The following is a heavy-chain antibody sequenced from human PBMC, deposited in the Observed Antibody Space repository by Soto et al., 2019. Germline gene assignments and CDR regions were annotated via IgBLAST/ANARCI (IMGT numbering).Heavy chain of an antibody. J-gene: IGHJ4*02. V-gene: IGHV4-59*01. CDR1: GGSITNYY. D-gene: IGHD4-4*01. CDR3: ASRHREYSNDNFDG. CDR2: IYYSGST. Sequence: PSETLSLTCTVSGGSITNYYWSWIRQPPGKGLEWIGYIYYSGSTNYNPSLKSRVTISVDRSKNQFSLKLSSVTAADTAVYYCASRHREYSNDNFDGWGQGTLVTVSS.